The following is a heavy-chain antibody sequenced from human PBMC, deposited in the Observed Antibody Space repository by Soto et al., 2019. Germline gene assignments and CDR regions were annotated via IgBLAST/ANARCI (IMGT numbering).Heavy chain of an antibody. Sequence: QVQLVQSGDEVKNPGASVQVSCQAYNYLFGAFGISWVRQAPGQGSEWMAWIRPYNGNTHYAEKFQDRVTMTEDKAATTAYMEVMRLTSDDTAVYFCARISARRNDFDVWGQGTVVTVSS. CDR3: ARISARRNDFDV. CDR1: NYLFGAFG. CDR2: IRPYNGNT. V-gene: IGHV1-18*01. J-gene: IGHJ3*01.